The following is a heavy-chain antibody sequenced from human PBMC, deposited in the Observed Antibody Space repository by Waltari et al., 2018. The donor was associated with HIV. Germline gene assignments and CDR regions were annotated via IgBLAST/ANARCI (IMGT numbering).Heavy chain of an antibody. CDR3: ARDSSGYYYVGYGMDV. D-gene: IGHD3-22*01. CDR1: GFPFNTYG. J-gene: IGHJ6*02. V-gene: IGHV3-30*01. CDR2: ISYDGSNK. Sequence: QVQLVESGGGVVQPGRSLRLSCAASGFPFNTYGMSWVRQAPGKGLECVAVISYDGSNKYYADSVKGRFTISRDNSENTLYLQMNSLRAEDTAVYYCARDSSGYYYVGYGMDVWGQGTTVTVSS.